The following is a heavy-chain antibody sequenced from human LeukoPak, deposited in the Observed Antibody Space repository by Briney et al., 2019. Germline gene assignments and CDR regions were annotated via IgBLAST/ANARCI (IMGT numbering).Heavy chain of an antibody. CDR1: VLTFSNYW. Sequence: GVSLTLSCAASVLTFSNYWMQWLRHATGKGPVWISRINSDGSSTSYADSVRGRFTISRDNAKNTLYLHMNSLRAEDTALYYCVRGSDGYFDYWGQGTLVTASS. V-gene: IGHV3-74*01. CDR2: INSDGSST. J-gene: IGHJ4*02. CDR3: VRGSDGYFDY.